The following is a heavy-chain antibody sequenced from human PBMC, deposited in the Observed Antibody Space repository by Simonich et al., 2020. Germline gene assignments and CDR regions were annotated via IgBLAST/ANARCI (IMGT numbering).Heavy chain of an antibody. Sequence: EVQLVQSGAEVKNPGESLKISWKGSGYSFTSYWIGWVRQMTGKGLGWMGIIYPCYSDTRYSPAFQGQVTISADKSISTAYLQWSSLKASDTAMYYCARQLNDFDIWGQGTMVTVSS. CDR1: GYSFTSYW. V-gene: IGHV5-51*01. D-gene: IGHD1-1*01. J-gene: IGHJ3*02. CDR2: IYPCYSDT. CDR3: ARQLNDFDI.